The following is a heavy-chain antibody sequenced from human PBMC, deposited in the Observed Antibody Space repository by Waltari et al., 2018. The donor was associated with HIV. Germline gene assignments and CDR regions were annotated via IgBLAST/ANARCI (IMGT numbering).Heavy chain of an antibody. CDR1: GFTFDDYA. J-gene: IGHJ6*02. CDR3: AKVKTGTGHYGMNV. V-gene: IGHV3-43D*04. Sequence: EVQLVESGGVVVQPGGSLRLSCAASGFTFDDYAMHWVRQGPGKGWEWEALICWGCGRTYYADALNERFTHSRDNSENPLFLQIDRLRAEDTALYYGAKVKTGTGHYGMNVWGQGTTVTVSS. D-gene: IGHD1-1*01. CDR2: ICWGCGRT.